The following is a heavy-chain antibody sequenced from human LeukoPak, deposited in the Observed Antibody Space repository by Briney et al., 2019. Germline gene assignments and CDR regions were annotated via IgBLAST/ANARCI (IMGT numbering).Heavy chain of an antibody. Sequence: ASVKVSCKASGYTFTSYDINWVRQATGQGLEWMGWMNPNSGNTGYAQKFQGRVTMTRNTSISTAYMELSSLRSEDTAVYYCARVAFGTGSGDNSFDPWGQGTLVTVSS. J-gene: IGHJ5*02. V-gene: IGHV1-8*01. CDR2: MNPNSGNT. D-gene: IGHD3-10*01. CDR1: GYTFTSYD. CDR3: ARVAFGTGSGDNSFDP.